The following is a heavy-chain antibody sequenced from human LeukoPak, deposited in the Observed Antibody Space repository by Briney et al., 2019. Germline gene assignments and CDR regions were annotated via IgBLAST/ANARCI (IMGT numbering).Heavy chain of an antibody. V-gene: IGHV1-69*04. D-gene: IGHD3-10*01. CDR3: ARERLHYYGSGNENYYYGMDV. Sequence: SVKVSCKASGGTFSSYAISWVRQAPGQGLEWMGRIIPILGIANYAQKFQGRVTITADKSTSTAYMELSSLRSEDTAVYYCARERLHYYGSGNENYYYGMDVWGQGTTVTVSS. CDR1: GGTFSSYA. CDR2: IIPILGIA. J-gene: IGHJ6*02.